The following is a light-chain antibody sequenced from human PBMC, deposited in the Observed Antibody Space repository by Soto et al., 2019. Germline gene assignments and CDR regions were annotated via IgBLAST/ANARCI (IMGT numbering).Light chain of an antibody. CDR2: SNN. CDR1: SSNIGSKT. V-gene: IGLV1-44*01. J-gene: IGLJ2*01. CDR3: AAWDDSLNVLV. Sequence: QSVLTQPPSASGTPGQRLTISCSGSSSNIGSKTVHWYQQLPGTAPKLLIYSNNRRPSGVPDRFSGSKSGTSAPLAISGLQSEDEGDYYCAAWDDSLNVLVFGGGTKLTVL.